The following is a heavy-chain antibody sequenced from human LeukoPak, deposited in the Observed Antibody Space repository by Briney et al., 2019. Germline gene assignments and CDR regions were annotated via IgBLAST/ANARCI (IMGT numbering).Heavy chain of an antibody. CDR1: GGSFSGYY. CDR2: INHSGST. J-gene: IGHJ4*02. CDR3: ARGGYITIFEVVIRAPYYFDY. V-gene: IGHV4-34*01. D-gene: IGHD3-3*01. Sequence: SETLSLTCAVYGGSFSGYYWSWIRQPPGKGLEWIGEINHSGSTNYNPSLKSRVTISVDTSKNQFSLKLSSVTAADTAVYYCARGGYITIFEVVIRAPYYFDYWGQGTLVTVSS.